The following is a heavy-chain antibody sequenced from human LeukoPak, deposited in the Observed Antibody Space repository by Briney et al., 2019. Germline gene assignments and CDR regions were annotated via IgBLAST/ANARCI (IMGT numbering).Heavy chain of an antibody. Sequence: GGSLRLSCAASGFTFTHYWMTWVRQAPGKGLEWVANIKQDGSQTYYVDSVKGRLTISRDNAANSLFLQINSLRAEDTAVYYCATRYFDLWGRGTLVTVSS. J-gene: IGHJ2*01. CDR1: GFTFTHYW. CDR2: IKQDGSQT. V-gene: IGHV3-7*01. CDR3: ATRYFDL.